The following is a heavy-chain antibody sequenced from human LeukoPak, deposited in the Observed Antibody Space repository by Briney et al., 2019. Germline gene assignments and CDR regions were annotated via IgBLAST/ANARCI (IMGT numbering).Heavy chain of an antibody. Sequence: PSQSLSLTCTVSGGSISSYYWTWIRQPAGKGLEWIGRIYSSENTNYNPSLNSRVTISIDMSKNQFSLKLSSVTAADTAVYYCARDLGYGYYFYYYLDVWGKGTTVTVSS. J-gene: IGHJ6*03. D-gene: IGHD5-18*01. V-gene: IGHV4-61*02. CDR2: IYSSENT. CDR3: ARDLGYGYYFYYYLDV. CDR1: GGSISSYY.